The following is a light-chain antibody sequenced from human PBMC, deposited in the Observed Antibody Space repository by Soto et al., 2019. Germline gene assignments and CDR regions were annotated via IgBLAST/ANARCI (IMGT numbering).Light chain of an antibody. CDR2: TND. J-gene: IGLJ2*01. V-gene: IGLV1-44*01. CDR1: STNVGINP. Sequence: QSVLTQPPSTSGTPGQRVTISCSGSSTNVGINPVNWYQQFPGTAPRLLIYTNDQRPSGVPGRFSGSKSGTSASLDISGLQSEDEADYYWAAWDDSLYGLVFGGGTKLTVL. CDR3: AAWDDSLYGLV.